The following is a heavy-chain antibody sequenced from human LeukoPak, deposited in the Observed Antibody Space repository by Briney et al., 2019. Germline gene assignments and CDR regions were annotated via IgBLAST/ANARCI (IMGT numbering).Heavy chain of an antibody. D-gene: IGHD1-26*01. J-gene: IGHJ4*02. CDR1: GGSISSGDYY. V-gene: IGHV4-30-4*08. CDR2: IYYSVST. Sequence: ASETLSLTCSVSGGSISSGDYYWSWIRQPPGKGLEWIGYIYYSVSTYYNPSLKSRLTISVDASKNQFSLKLSSVTAADTAVYYRARELYSGSYTGTLGYWGQGTLVTVSS. CDR3: ARELYSGSYTGTLGY.